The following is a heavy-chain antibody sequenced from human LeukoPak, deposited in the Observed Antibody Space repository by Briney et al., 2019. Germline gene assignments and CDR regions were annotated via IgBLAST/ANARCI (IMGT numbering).Heavy chain of an antibody. V-gene: IGHV3-49*04. CDR1: VFTFGDYA. D-gene: IGHD4-17*01. J-gene: IGHJ3*02. CDR3: TRDPYGDPAIDI. Sequence: GRSLRLSCTASVFTFGDYAMSWVRQAPGKGLEWVGFIRSKAYGGTTEYAASVKGRFTISRDDSKSIAYLQMNSLKTEDTAVYYCTRDPYGDPAIDIWGQGTMVTVSS. CDR2: IRSKAYGGTT.